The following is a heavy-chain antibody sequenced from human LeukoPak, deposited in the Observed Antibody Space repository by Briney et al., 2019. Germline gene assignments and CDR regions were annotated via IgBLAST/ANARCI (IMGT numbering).Heavy chain of an antibody. CDR3: AKDIRSYYDSSAIDY. CDR1: GFTFDDYA. CDR2: IRRNSGTI. J-gene: IGHJ4*02. Sequence: GGSLRLSCAASGFTFDDYAMHWVRQAPGKGLEWVSGIRRNSGTIGYADSVKGRFTISRDNAKNSLYLQMNSLRAEDMALYYCAKDIRSYYDSSAIDYWGQGTLVTVSS. V-gene: IGHV3-9*03. D-gene: IGHD3-22*01.